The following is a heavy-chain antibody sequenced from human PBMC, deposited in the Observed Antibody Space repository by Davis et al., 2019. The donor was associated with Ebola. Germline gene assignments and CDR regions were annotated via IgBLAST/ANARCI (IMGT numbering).Heavy chain of an antibody. D-gene: IGHD4-17*01. CDR3: ARGSYGDHFDY. CDR1: GGSISSYY. J-gene: IGHJ4*02. V-gene: IGHV4-59*01. CDR2: IYDSGST. Sequence: LETLSLTCTVSGGSISSYYWSWIRQPPGKGLEWIGYIYDSGSTNYNPSLKSRVTISVDTSKNQFSLKLSSVTAADTAVYYCARGSYGDHFDYWGQGTLVTVSS.